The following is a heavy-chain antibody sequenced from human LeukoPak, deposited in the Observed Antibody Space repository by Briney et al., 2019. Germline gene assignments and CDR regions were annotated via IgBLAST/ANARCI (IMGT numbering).Heavy chain of an antibody. D-gene: IGHD2-15*01. V-gene: IGHV3-21*01. Sequence: GGSLRLSCAASGFTFSSYSMNGVRQAPGKGLEWVSSISIISSYIYYADSVKGRFTISRDNAKNSLYLQMNSLRAEDTAVYYCARVGSSHGKPYYYMDVWGKGTTVTISS. CDR2: ISIISSYI. CDR1: GFTFSSYS. CDR3: ARVGSSHGKPYYYMDV. J-gene: IGHJ6*03.